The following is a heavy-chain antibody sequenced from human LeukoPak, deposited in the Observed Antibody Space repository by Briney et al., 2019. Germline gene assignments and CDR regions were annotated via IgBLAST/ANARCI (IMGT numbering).Heavy chain of an antibody. D-gene: IGHD2-2*01. Sequence: GGSLRLSCAASGFTFSSYGMDWVRQAPGKGLEWVAVISYDGSNKYYADSVKGRFTISRDNSKNTLYLQMNSLRAEDTAVYYCAKDKWYRSSTSCPYYYYYGMDVWGQGTTVTVSS. CDR2: ISYDGSNK. CDR1: GFTFSSYG. V-gene: IGHV3-30*18. CDR3: AKDKWYRSSTSCPYYYYYGMDV. J-gene: IGHJ6*02.